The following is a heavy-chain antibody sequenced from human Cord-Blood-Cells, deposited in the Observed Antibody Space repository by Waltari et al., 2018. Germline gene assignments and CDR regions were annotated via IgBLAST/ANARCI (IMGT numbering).Heavy chain of an antibody. J-gene: IGHJ4*02. CDR1: GGSISSYY. Sequence: QVQLQESGPGLVKPSETLSLTCTVSGGSISSYYWSWIRQPPGKGLEWIGYIYYSGGTNYTPSLKSRVTISVDTSKNQFSLKLSSVTAADTAVYYCARASPYYYDSSGYYLDYWGQGTLVTVSS. V-gene: IGHV4-59*01. D-gene: IGHD3-22*01. CDR2: IYYSGGT. CDR3: ARASPYYYDSSGYYLDY.